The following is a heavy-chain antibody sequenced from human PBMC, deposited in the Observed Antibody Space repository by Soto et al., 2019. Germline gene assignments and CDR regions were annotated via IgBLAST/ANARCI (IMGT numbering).Heavy chain of an antibody. D-gene: IGHD3-22*01. J-gene: IGHJ4*02. V-gene: IGHV3-30-3*01. CDR2: ISYDGSNK. CDR1: GFTFSSYA. Sequence: QVQLVESGGGVVQPGRSLRLSCAASGFTFSSYAMHWVRQAPGKGLEWVAVISYDGSNKYYADSVKGRFTISRDNSKNTLYLQMNSLRTEETAVHYCVRDGNHYDSSGPCFDYWGQGTLVTVSS. CDR3: VRDGNHYDSSGPCFDY.